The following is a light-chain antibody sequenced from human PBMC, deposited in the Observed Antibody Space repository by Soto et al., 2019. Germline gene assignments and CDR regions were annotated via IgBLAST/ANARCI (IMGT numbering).Light chain of an antibody. Sequence: DIQMTQSPSSLSASVGDRVTITCQASQDISNYLNWYQQKPGKAPKLLIYAASSLQSGVPSRFSGSGSGTDFTLTISRQQPEEVTAYTCQQSYCTPLSSGGGTKVDIK. CDR1: QDISNY. J-gene: IGKJ4*01. CDR3: QQSYCTPLS. CDR2: AAS. V-gene: IGKV1-39*01.